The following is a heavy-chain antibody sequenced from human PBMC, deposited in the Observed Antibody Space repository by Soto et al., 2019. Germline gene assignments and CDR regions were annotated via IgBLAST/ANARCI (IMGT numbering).Heavy chain of an antibody. D-gene: IGHD2-2*01. CDR1: GFTFSGSA. V-gene: IGHV3-73*01. CDR3: TRLHTYACDY. Sequence: EVQLVESGGGLVQPGGSLKLSCAASGFTFSGSAMHWVRQASGKGLEWVGRIRSKANSYATAYAASVKGRFTISRDDSKSTAYLQMNSLKTEDTAVYYYTRLHTYACDYWGQGTLVTVSS. J-gene: IGHJ4*02. CDR2: IRSKANSYAT.